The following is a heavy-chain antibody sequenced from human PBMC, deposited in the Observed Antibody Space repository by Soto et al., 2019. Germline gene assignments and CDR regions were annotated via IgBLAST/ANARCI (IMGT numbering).Heavy chain of an antibody. CDR2: IYHAGSV. CDR3: ASTFDYYGMDV. CDR1: GYSIGSGYY. V-gene: IGHV4-38-2*01. Sequence: PSETLSFTCAVSGYSIGSGYYWAWIRQSPGKGLEWIGSIYHAGSVYYNPSLNGRVALSMDTSKNHFSLKLTSVTAADTAVYYCASTFDYYGMDVWGQGTTVTV. J-gene: IGHJ6*02.